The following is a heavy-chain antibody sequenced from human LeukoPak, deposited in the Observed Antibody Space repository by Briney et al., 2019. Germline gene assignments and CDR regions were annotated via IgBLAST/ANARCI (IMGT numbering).Heavy chain of an antibody. Sequence: ASVKVSCKVSGYTLTELSMHWVRQAPGKGLEWMGGFDPEDGETIYAQKFQGRVTMTEDTSTDTAYMELSGLRSEDTAVYYCATTRKSPSGWYYNWFDPWGQGTLVTVSS. D-gene: IGHD6-19*01. CDR2: FDPEDGET. J-gene: IGHJ5*02. CDR1: GYTLTELS. CDR3: ATTRKSPSGWYYNWFDP. V-gene: IGHV1-24*01.